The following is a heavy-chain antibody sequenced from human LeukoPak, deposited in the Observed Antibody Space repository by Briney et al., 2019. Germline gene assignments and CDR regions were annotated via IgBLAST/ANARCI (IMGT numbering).Heavy chain of an antibody. J-gene: IGHJ4*02. Sequence: PGGSLRLSCAASDFTFSFYWMTWVRQAPGKGLEWVANILPDGSEKYYLDSVKGRFTISRDNPTNSLYLQINSLRAEDTALYYCGRLARNAWYAVDYWGQGTLVTVSS. V-gene: IGHV3-7*01. D-gene: IGHD6-19*01. CDR2: ILPDGSEK. CDR3: GRLARNAWYAVDY. CDR1: DFTFSFYW.